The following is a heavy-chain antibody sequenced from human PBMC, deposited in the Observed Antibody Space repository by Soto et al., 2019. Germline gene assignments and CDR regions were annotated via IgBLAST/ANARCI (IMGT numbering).Heavy chain of an antibody. V-gene: IGHV4-31*03. CDR3: VRDYDYDTSRNDAFDI. CDR1: GGSISSGDYY. D-gene: IGHD3-22*01. J-gene: IGHJ3*02. Sequence: QVQLQESGPGLVKPSQTLSLTCTVSGGSISSGDYYWSWIRHHPGKGLAWIGYIYSSGSTYYNPSLRSRVTISADTSKNQFPLRLSSVTAADTAVYYCVRDYDYDTSRNDAFDIWGQGTMVTVSS. CDR2: IYSSGST.